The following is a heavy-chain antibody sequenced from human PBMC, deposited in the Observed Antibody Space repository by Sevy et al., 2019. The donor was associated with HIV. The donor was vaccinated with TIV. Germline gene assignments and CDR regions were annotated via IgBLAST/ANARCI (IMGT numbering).Heavy chain of an antibody. CDR3: ARDLPPSATTVPHFDY. CDR2: ISNSGSTI. V-gene: IGHV3-48*03. Sequence: GPLRLSCTASGFTFSSYEMNWVRQAPGKGLEWVSYISNSGSTIHYSDSVKGRFTISRDNAKNSLYLQMNSLRAEDTAVYYCARDLPPSATTVPHFDYWGRGTLVTVSS. J-gene: IGHJ4*02. CDR1: GFTFSSYE. D-gene: IGHD4-17*01.